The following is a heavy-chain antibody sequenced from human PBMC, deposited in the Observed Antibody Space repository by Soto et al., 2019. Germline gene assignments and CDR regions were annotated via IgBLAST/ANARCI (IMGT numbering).Heavy chain of an antibody. J-gene: IGHJ6*02. CDR2: INSRADYT. CDR3: GREKEYEGSSSLRVYYGVDV. Sequence: EVQLVESGGGPVKSGQSLRLSCGASGFTLSNYRMTWVRQGPGKGLEWVSSINSRADYTHYTESVKGRFTISRDNAKNSVYLNMNILRAEDAAVYHRGREKEYEGSSSLRVYYGVDVSGQGTMVIVSS. V-gene: IGHV3-21*06. D-gene: IGHD6-6*01. CDR1: GFTLSNYR.